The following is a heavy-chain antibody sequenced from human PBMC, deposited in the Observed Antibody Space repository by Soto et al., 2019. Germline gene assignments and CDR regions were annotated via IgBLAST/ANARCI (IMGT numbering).Heavy chain of an antibody. Sequence: SVKVSCKASGGTFSSYAISWVRQAPGQGLEWMGGIIPIFGTANYAQKFQGRVTITADESTSTAYMELSSLRSEDTAVYYCARAQDDYYYDSSGYYYPHYFDYWGQGTLVTVSS. D-gene: IGHD3-22*01. CDR2: IIPIFGTA. CDR1: GGTFSSYA. V-gene: IGHV1-69*13. J-gene: IGHJ4*02. CDR3: ARAQDDYYYDSSGYYYPHYFDY.